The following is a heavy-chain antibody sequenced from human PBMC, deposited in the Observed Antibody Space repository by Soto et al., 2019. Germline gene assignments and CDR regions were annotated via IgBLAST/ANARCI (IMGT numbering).Heavy chain of an antibody. V-gene: IGHV1-8*01. CDR1: GYTFTSYD. D-gene: IGHD3-9*01. J-gene: IGHJ5*02. CDR2: MNPNSGNT. CDR3: ARGVPGPYDILTGYYHNNWFEP. Sequence: ASVKVSCKASGYTFTSYDINWVRQATGQGLEWMGWMNPNSGNTGYAQKFQGRVTMTRNTSISTAYMELSSLRSEDTAVYYCARGVPGPYDILTGYYHNNWFEPWGQGPLVTVSS.